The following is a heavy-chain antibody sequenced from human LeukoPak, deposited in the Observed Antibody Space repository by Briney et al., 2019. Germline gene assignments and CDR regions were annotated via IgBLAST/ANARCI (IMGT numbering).Heavy chain of an antibody. CDR1: GGSISSYY. J-gene: IGHJ6*03. CDR2: IYTSGST. CDR3: AKTYYYYYMDV. Sequence: SQTLPLTCTVSGGSISSYYWSWIRQPAGKGLEWIGRIYTSGSTNYNPSLKSRVTMSVDTSKNQFSLKLSSVTAADTAVYYCAKTYYYYYMDVWGKGTTVTVSS. V-gene: IGHV4-4*07.